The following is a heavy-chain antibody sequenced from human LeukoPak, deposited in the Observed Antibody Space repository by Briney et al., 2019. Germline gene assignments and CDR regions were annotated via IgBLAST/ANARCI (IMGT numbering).Heavy chain of an antibody. J-gene: IGHJ4*02. V-gene: IGHV1-69*01. Sequence: SVKVSCKASGGTFSGYAISCMRQAPGQGLDWMGGIIPIFGTANYAQKFQGRVTITADESTSTAYMELSSLRSEDTAVYYCARVPVGYSSGWYYYWGQGTLVTVSS. CDR1: GGTFSGYA. CDR3: ARVPVGYSSGWYYY. CDR2: IIPIFGTA. D-gene: IGHD6-19*01.